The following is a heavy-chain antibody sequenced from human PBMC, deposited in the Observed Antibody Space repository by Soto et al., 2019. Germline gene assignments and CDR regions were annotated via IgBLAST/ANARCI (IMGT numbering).Heavy chain of an antibody. CDR1: GYTFTSYG. CDR2: ISAYNGNT. CDR3: AREGHAIFGVVPKPFDY. Sequence: ASVKVSCKASGYTFTSYGISWVRQAPGQGLEWMGWISAYNGNTNYAQKLQGRVTMTTDTSTSTAYMELRSLRSDDTAVYYCAREGHAIFGVVPKPFDYWGQGTLVNVS. D-gene: IGHD3-3*01. V-gene: IGHV1-18*01. J-gene: IGHJ4*02.